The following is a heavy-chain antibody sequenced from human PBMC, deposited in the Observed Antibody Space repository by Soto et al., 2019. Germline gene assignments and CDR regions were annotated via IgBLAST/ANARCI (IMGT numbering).Heavy chain of an antibody. V-gene: IGHV4-31*03. CDR2: IYYSGST. Sequence: QVQLQESGPGLVKPSQTLSLTCTVSGGSISSGGYYWSWIRQHPGKGLEWIGYIYYSGSTYYNPSLKSRVTISVDTSQSQFSLKLSSVTAADTAVYYCARGGKAAPEAPYYYYGMDVWGQGTTVTVSS. CDR3: ARGGKAAPEAPYYYYGMDV. J-gene: IGHJ6*02. CDR1: GGSISSGGYY. D-gene: IGHD6-6*01.